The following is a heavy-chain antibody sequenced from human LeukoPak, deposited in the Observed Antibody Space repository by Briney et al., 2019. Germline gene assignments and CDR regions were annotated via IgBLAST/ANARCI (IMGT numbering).Heavy chain of an antibody. CDR1: GFTFSSYA. D-gene: IGHD3-22*01. V-gene: IGHV3-23*01. J-gene: IGHJ4*02. CDR3: AKDYRGVVVIFGFDY. CDR2: ISGSGGST. Sequence: GGSLRLSCAASGFTFSSYAMSWVRQAPGKGLEWVSAISGSGGSTYYADSVKGRFTISRDNSKNTLYLQMNSLRAEDTAVYYCAKDYRGVVVIFGFDYWGQGTWSPSPQ.